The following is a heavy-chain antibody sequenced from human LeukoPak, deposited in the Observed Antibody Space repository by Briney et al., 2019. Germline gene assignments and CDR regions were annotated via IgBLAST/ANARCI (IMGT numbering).Heavy chain of an antibody. D-gene: IGHD3-10*01. J-gene: IGHJ4*02. CDR3: ARSPGSYFDY. V-gene: IGHV5-51*01. CDR2: IYPGDSET. Sequence: GESLKISCKGSAVTFNNYWIGWVRQLPGKGLDWMGIIYPGDSETRYSPSFQGQVTISADKSISTAYLQWSSLKASDTAMYYCARSPGSYFDYWGQGTLVTVSS. CDR1: AVTFNNYW.